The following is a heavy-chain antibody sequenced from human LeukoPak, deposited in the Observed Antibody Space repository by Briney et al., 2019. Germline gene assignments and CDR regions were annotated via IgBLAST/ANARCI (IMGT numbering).Heavy chain of an antibody. V-gene: IGHV3-7*01. CDR2: IKKSGSEA. CDR1: GFPFSHGW. Sequence: GGSLTLSCAASGFPFSHGWMSWIRQAPGKGLEWVAMIKKSGSEALYVDSVKGRFTISRDSARNSLYLQMSSLRVDDTAVYYCASLDTAAIRTGGYWGRGTLVTVSS. CDR3: ASLDTAAIRTGGY. J-gene: IGHJ4*02. D-gene: IGHD1-14*01.